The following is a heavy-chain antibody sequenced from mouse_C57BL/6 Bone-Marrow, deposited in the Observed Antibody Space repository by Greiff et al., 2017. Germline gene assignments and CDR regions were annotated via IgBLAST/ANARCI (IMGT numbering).Heavy chain of an antibody. J-gene: IGHJ3*01. CDR2: INPNNGGT. CDR1: GYTFTDYY. CDR3: ARVPLGSWFAY. Sequence: VQLQQSGPELVKPGASVKISCKASGYTFTDYYMNRVKQSHGKSLEWIGDINPNNGGTSYNQKFKGKATLTVDKSSSTAYMELRSLTSEDSAVYYCARVPLGSWFAYWGQGTLVTVSA. V-gene: IGHV1-26*01. D-gene: IGHD4-1*01.